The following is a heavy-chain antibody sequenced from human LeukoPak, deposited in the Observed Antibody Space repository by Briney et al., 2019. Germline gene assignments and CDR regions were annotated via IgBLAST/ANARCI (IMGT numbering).Heavy chain of an antibody. CDR3: AKQLGYCSDGSCYFPY. V-gene: IGHV3-23*01. CDR1: GFTFSSSA. Sequence: GGSLRLSCAASGFTFSSSAMSWVRQAPGKGLEWVSAISNNGGYTYNADSVQGRFTISRDNSKSTLCLQMNSLRAEDTAVYYCAKQLGYCSDGSCYFPYWGQGTLVTVSS. D-gene: IGHD2-15*01. CDR2: ISNNGGYT. J-gene: IGHJ4*02.